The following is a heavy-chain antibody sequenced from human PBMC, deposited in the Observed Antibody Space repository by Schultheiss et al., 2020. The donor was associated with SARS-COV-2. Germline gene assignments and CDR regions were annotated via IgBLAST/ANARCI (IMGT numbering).Heavy chain of an antibody. CDR3: ARGKDYSSSSRWRYYYYMDV. Sequence: SETLSLTCTVSGVSIGSSSYYWGLIRQPPGKGLEWIGEINHSGSTNYNPSLKSRVTISVDTSKNQFSLKLSSVTAADTAVYYCARGKDYSSSSRWRYYYYMDVWGKGTTVTVSS. CDR1: GVSIGSSSYY. CDR2: INHSGST. D-gene: IGHD6-6*01. V-gene: IGHV4-39*07. J-gene: IGHJ6*03.